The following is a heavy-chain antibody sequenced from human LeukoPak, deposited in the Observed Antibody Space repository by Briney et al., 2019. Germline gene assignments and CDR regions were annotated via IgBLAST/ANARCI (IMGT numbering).Heavy chain of an antibody. CDR1: GYSISSGYF. Sequence: SETLSLTCTVSGYSISSGYFWGWIRQSPGKGLEWIGSIFHSGSTYYNPSLNSEVTISVDTSKNQFSLNVNSVAAADTAVYYCARRRYNYGFDSWGQGTLVTVSS. J-gene: IGHJ4*02. CDR3: ARRRYNYGFDS. V-gene: IGHV4-38-2*02. D-gene: IGHD5-18*01. CDR2: IFHSGST.